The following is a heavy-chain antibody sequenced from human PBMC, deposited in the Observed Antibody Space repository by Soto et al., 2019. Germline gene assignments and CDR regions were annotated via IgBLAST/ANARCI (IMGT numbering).Heavy chain of an antibody. CDR1: GGSISSYY. CDR2: IYYSGST. CDR3: ARSRTTVTPSGFQH. J-gene: IGHJ1*01. Sequence: SETLSLTCTVSGGSISSYYWSWIRQPPGKGLEWIGYIYYSGSTNYNPSLKSRVTISVDTSKNQFSLKLSSVTAADTAVYYCARSRTTVTPSGFQHWGQGTLVPSPQ. V-gene: IGHV4-59*01. D-gene: IGHD4-17*01.